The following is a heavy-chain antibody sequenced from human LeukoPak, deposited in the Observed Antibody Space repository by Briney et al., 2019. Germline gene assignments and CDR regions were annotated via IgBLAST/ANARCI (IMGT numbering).Heavy chain of an antibody. D-gene: IGHD6-19*01. CDR1: GGSISNYY. CDR2: ISYSGST. CDR3: ASASQWLVWGD. Sequence: SETLSLTCTVSGGSISNYYWSWIRQPPGKGLEWIGYISYSGSTNYFPSLKSRVTMSLDTSKNQLSLTLSSMTAADTAVYYCASASQWLVWGDWGQGTLVTVSS. J-gene: IGHJ1*01. V-gene: IGHV4-59*12.